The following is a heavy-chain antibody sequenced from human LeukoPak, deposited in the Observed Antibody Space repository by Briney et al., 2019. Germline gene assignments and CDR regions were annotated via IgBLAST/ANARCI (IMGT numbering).Heavy chain of an antibody. CDR2: INPNSGGT. D-gene: IGHD4-17*01. Sequence: ASVKVSCKASGYTFSGYYIQWVRQAPGQGLEWMGWINPNSGGTNYAQKFQGGVTMTRDTSISTAYMELSRLRSDDTAVYYCARASTVTTDWGGAFDIWGQGTMVTVSS. J-gene: IGHJ3*02. V-gene: IGHV1-2*02. CDR3: ARASTVTTDWGGAFDI. CDR1: GYTFSGYY.